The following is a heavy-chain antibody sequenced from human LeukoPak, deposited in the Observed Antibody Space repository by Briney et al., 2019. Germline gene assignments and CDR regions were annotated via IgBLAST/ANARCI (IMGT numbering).Heavy chain of an antibody. Sequence: GASVKVSCKASGGTFSSYAISWVRQAPGQGLEWMGGIIPIFGTANYAQKFQGRVTITTDESTSTAYMELSSLRSEDTAVYYCAGGITGTTPYYYMDVWGKGTTVTVSS. V-gene: IGHV1-69*05. CDR3: AGGITGTTPYYYMDV. CDR1: GGTFSSYA. CDR2: IIPIFGTA. J-gene: IGHJ6*03. D-gene: IGHD1-7*01.